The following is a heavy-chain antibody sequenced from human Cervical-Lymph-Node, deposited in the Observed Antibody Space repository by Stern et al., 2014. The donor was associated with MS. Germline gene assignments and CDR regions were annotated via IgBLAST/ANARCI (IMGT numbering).Heavy chain of an antibody. D-gene: IGHD3-10*01. J-gene: IGHJ6*02. CDR1: GYSFTSYW. CDR2: IDPSDSYT. Sequence: QLVQSGAEVKKPGESLRISCKGSGYSFTSYWITWVRQMPGKGLEWVGRIDPSDSYTNYSPSFQGHVTISADKSISTAYVQWSSLKASDTAMYYCARLGQYASGNYGLDVWGQGTTVTVSS. V-gene: IGHV5-10-1*01. CDR3: ARLGQYASGNYGLDV.